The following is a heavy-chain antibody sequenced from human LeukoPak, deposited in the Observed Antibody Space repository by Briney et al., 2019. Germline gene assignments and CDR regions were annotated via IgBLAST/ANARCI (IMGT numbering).Heavy chain of an antibody. CDR1: GFTFGDFA. Sequence: GGSLRLSCTGSGFTFGDFAMSYFRQPPGKGLEWVGFIRNKSSGGTTEYAASVKGRFTISRDDSKSVAYLQMNSLKTEDTAVYFCARGDYSNYDHWGQGTLVTVSS. V-gene: IGHV3-49*03. J-gene: IGHJ5*02. CDR2: IRNKSSGGTT. D-gene: IGHD4-11*01. CDR3: ARGDYSNYDH.